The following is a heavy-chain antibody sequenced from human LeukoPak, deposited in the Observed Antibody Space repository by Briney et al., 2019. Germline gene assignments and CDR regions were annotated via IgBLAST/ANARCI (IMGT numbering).Heavy chain of an antibody. V-gene: IGHV1-69*06. CDR3: ARDPKLAAAGTGDAFDI. CDR1: GDTFSNYA. Sequence: SVKVSCKASGDTFSNYAISWLRQAPGQGLEWMGGIIPIFDTPNYAQKFQGRVTITAEKSTSTAYMELSSLRSEDTAVYYCARDPKLAAAGTGDAFDIWGQGTVVTVSS. D-gene: IGHD6-13*01. J-gene: IGHJ3*02. CDR2: IIPIFDTP.